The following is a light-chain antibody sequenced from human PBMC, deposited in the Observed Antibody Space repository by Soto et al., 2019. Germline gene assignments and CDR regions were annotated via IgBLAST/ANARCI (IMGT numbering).Light chain of an antibody. CDR3: QSYDSSLSALYV. J-gene: IGLJ1*01. V-gene: IGLV1-40*01. CDR1: SSNIGAGYD. Sequence: QSVLTQPPSVSWAPGQRVTISCTGSSSNIGAGYDVHWYQQLPGTAPKLLIYGNSNRPSGVPDRFSGSKSGTSASLAITGLQAEDEADYYCQSYDSSLSALYVFGNGTKVTVL. CDR2: GNS.